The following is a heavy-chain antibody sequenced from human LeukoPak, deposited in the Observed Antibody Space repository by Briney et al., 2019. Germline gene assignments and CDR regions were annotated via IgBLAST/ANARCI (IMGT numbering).Heavy chain of an antibody. Sequence: GGSLRHLCAASGFDLSCYLTSWVRQAPGKGLEWVSAISGSGGRTFYADSVKGLFTVSRDSSKKTLSLQMNSLRAEDTAVYYCAKMTAMTGDYFDIWGQGTLVTVSS. CDR3: AKMTAMTGDYFDI. D-gene: IGHD4-17*01. V-gene: IGHV3-23*01. CDR1: GFDLSCYL. J-gene: IGHJ4*02. CDR2: ISGSGGRT.